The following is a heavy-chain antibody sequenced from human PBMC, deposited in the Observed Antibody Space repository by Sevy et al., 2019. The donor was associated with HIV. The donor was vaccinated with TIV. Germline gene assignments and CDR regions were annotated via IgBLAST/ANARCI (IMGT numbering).Heavy chain of an antibody. Sequence: GGSLRLSCAASGFTFSSYGMHWVRQAPGKGLEWVAVISYDGSNKYYGDTVKGRFTISSENSKHTLSLEMHSLRTEDTAMYFCATDYSGSFYFHYYDMDVWGQGTTVTVSS. CDR1: GFTFSSYG. D-gene: IGHD6-13*01. CDR2: ISYDGSNK. V-gene: IGHV3-30*03. CDR3: ATDYSGSFYFHYYDMDV. J-gene: IGHJ6*02.